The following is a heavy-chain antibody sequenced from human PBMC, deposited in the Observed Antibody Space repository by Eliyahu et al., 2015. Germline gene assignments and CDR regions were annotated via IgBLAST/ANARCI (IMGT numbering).Heavy chain of an antibody. D-gene: IGHD5-12*01. CDR2: IVVGSGNT. J-gene: IGHJ6*02. V-gene: IGHV1-58*02. CDR3: AAVGRYDYYYYGMDV. CDR1: GFTFTRSA. Sequence: QMQLVQSGPEVKKPGTSVKVSCXASGFTFTRSAMQWVRQARGQRLEWIGWIVVGSGNTNYAQKFQERVTITRDMSTSTAYMELSSLRSEDTAVYYCAAVGRYDYYYYGMDVWGQGTTVTVSS.